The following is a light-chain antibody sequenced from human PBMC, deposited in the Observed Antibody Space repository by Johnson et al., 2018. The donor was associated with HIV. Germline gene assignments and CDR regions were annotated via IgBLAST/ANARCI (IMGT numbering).Light chain of an antibody. CDR2: DNN. J-gene: IGLJ1*01. CDR1: SSNIGNNY. CDR3: GTWDSSLSAYV. Sequence: QSVLTQPPSVSAAPGQKVTISCSGSSSNIGNNYVSWYQQLTGTAPKLLIYDNNKRPSGIPDRFSGYKSGTSATLGITGLQTGDEADYYCGTWDSSLSAYVFGTGTKVTVL. V-gene: IGLV1-51*01.